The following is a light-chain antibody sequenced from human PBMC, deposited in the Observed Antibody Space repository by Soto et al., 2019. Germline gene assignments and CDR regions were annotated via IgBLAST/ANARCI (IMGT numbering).Light chain of an antibody. CDR1: SSDVGNYNF. J-gene: IGLJ3*02. CDR3: TSYVGSSNVNWV. CDR2: GNG. V-gene: IGLV2-14*01. Sequence: QSALTQPASVSGSPGQSITISCTGTSSDVGNYNFVSWYQRLPGTAPKLLIYGNGNRPSGVPDRFSGSKSGTSASLAITGLHAEDEADYYCTSYVGSSNVNWVFGGGTKLTVL.